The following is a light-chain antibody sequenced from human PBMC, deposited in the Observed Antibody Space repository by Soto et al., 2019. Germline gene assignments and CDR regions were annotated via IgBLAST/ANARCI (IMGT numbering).Light chain of an antibody. Sequence: QPVLTQSSSASASLGSSVKLTCTLSSGHSSYIIAWHQQQPGKAPRYLMKLEGSGSYNKGSGVPDRFSGSSSGADRYLTICILQFADAADSHCETWDFNTRVFGGGTKLTVL. V-gene: IGLV4-60*02. J-gene: IGLJ3*02. CDR1: SGHSSYI. CDR2: LEGSGSY. CDR3: ETWDFNTRV.